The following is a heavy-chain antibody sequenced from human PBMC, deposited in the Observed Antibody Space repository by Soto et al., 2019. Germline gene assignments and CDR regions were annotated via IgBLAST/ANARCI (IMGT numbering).Heavy chain of an antibody. V-gene: IGHV3-23*01. CDR2: ISGSGGST. CDR3: AKQLRGEQYYFDY. CDR1: GFTFSSYA. Sequence: GGSLRLSCAASGFTFSSYAMSWVRQAPGKGLEWVYAISGSGGSTYYADSVKGRFTISRDNSKNTLYLQMNSLRAEDTAVYYCAKQLRGEQYYFDYWGQGTLVTVSS. J-gene: IGHJ4*02. D-gene: IGHD4-17*01.